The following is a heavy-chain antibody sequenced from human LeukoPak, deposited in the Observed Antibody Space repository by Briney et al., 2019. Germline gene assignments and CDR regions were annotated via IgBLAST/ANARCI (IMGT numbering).Heavy chain of an antibody. V-gene: IGHV1-2*02. CDR3: ARDRDYGSGIFDY. CDR2: INPNSGGT. J-gene: IGHJ4*02. Sequence: ASVKVSCTASGYTFTGYYMHWGRQAPGQGLEWMGWINPNSGGTNYAQKFQGRVTVTRDTSISTAYMELNRLRSDDTAVYYCARDRDYGSGIFDYWGQGTLVTVSS. D-gene: IGHD3-10*01. CDR1: GYTFTGYY.